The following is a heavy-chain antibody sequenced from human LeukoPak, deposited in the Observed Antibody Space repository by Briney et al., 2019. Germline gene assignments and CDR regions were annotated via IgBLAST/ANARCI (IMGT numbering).Heavy chain of an antibody. J-gene: IGHJ3*02. Sequence: GESLKISCKCSGHSFTSYWIGWVRQMPGKGLEWMGIIFPGTSDTRYSPSFRGQVTISADKSISTAYLQWSSLKASDTAMYFCARGPYGGHSGAFDIWGQGTMVTVSS. CDR3: ARGPYGGHSGAFDI. CDR2: IFPGTSDT. V-gene: IGHV5-51*01. CDR1: GHSFTSYW. D-gene: IGHD4-23*01.